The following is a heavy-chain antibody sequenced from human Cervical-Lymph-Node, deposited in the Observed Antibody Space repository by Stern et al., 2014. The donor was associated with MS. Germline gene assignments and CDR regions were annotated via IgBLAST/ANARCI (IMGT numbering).Heavy chain of an antibody. CDR3: ARELSSSWYNWFDP. CDR1: GGSISRGGYY. CDR2: IHYSGST. D-gene: IGHD6-13*01. Sequence: QLQLQESGPGLVKPSQTLSLTCIVSGGSISRGGYYWSWIRQHPGKGLEWIGYIHYSGSTYYNPSLKSRVTISGDTSKNQFSLKLSSVTAADTAVYYCARELSSSWYNWFDPWGQGTLVTVPS. J-gene: IGHJ5*02. V-gene: IGHV4-31*03.